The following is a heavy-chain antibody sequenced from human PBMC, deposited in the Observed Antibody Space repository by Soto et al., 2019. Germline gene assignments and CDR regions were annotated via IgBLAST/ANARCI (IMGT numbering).Heavy chain of an antibody. Sequence: ASVKVSCKVSGYTLTELSMHWVRQAPGKGLEWMGGFDPEDGETIYAQKFQGRVTMTEDTSTDTAYMELSSLRSEDTAVYYCATDRVSLALLAADSLDIRGPAIMVTVSS. CDR1: GYTLTELS. D-gene: IGHD3-3*01. V-gene: IGHV1-24*01. CDR3: ATDRVSLALLAADSLDI. CDR2: FDPEDGET. J-gene: IGHJ3*02.